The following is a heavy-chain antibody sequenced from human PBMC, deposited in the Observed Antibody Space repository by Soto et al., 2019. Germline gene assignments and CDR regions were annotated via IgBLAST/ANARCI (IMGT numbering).Heavy chain of an antibody. CDR3: AKDMADGSGYYYYGMDV. Sequence: EVQLVESGGGLVQPGRSLRLSCAASGFTFDDYAMHWVRQAPGKGLEWVSGISWNSGSIGYADSVKGQFTISRDNAKNSLYLQMNSLRAEDTALYYCAKDMADGSGYYYYGMDVWGQGTTVTVSS. V-gene: IGHV3-9*01. CDR1: GFTFDDYA. J-gene: IGHJ6*02. D-gene: IGHD3-10*01. CDR2: ISWNSGSI.